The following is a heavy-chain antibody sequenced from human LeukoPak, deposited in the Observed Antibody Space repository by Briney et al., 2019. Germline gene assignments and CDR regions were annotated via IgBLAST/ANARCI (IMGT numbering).Heavy chain of an antibody. D-gene: IGHD1-26*01. CDR2: ISSSSSYI. Sequence: PGGSLRLSCAASGFTFSSYSMNWVRQAPGKGLEWVSSISSSSSYIYYADSVKGRFTISRDNAKNSLYLQMNSLRAEDTAVYYCARDLSWELPTYDAFDIRGQGTMVTVSS. CDR3: ARDLSWELPTYDAFDI. J-gene: IGHJ3*02. CDR1: GFTFSSYS. V-gene: IGHV3-21*01.